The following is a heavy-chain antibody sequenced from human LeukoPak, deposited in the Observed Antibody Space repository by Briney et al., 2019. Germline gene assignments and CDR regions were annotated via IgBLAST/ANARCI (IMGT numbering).Heavy chain of an antibody. D-gene: IGHD6-19*01. Sequence: ASVKVSCTASGYTFTSYYMHWVRQAPGQGLEWMGIINPSGGSTSYAQKFQGRVTMTRDTSTSTVYMELSSLRSEDTAVYYCARGGKRAVAGGYYYMDVWGKGTTVTVSS. CDR2: INPSGGST. V-gene: IGHV1-46*01. J-gene: IGHJ6*03. CDR3: ARGGKRAVAGGYYYMDV. CDR1: GYTFTSYY.